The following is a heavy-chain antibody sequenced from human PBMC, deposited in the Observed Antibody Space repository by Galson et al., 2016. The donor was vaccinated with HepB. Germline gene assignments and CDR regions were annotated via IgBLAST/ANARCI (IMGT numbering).Heavy chain of an antibody. V-gene: IGHV5-51*01. CDR3: ARQAGSNTSFGY. CDR2: IYPGDSDT. J-gene: IGHJ4*02. Sequence: VRQTPGKGLEWVGIIYPGDSDTRYSPSFRGQVTISVDKSTSTASLQWSSLKASDSGFYYCARQAGSNTSFGYWGQGTLVTVSS. D-gene: IGHD3-10*01.